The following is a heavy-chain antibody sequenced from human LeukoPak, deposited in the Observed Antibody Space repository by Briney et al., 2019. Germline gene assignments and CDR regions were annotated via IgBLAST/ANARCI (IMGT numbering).Heavy chain of an antibody. CDR2: IIPIFGTA. CDR3: AIFSSGVIQLVGSDDAFGI. D-gene: IGHD6-13*01. Sequence: GASVKVSCKASGGTFSSYAISWVRQAPGQGLEWMGRIIPIFGTANYAQKFQGKVTITTGESTSTAYMELSSLRSEDTAVYYCAIFSSGVIQLVGSDDAFGIWGQGTMVTVSS. J-gene: IGHJ3*02. CDR1: GGTFSSYA. V-gene: IGHV1-69*05.